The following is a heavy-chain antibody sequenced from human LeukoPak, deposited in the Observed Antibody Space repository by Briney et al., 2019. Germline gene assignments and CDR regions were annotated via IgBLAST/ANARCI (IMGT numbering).Heavy chain of an antibody. CDR2: IDGSGGSI. Sequence: PGGSLRLSCAVSGFTFSSYPMIWVRQAPGRGLEWVSTIDGSGGSIYYADSVKGRLTVSRDNSKSMLYVQMNSLRAEDTAVYYCARRDSSGYFDYWGQGVLVTVSS. CDR3: ARRDSSGYFDY. CDR1: GFTFSSYP. V-gene: IGHV3-23*01. J-gene: IGHJ4*02. D-gene: IGHD2-8*02.